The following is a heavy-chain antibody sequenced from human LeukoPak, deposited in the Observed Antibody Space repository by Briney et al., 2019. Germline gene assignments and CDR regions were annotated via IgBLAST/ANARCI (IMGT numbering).Heavy chain of an antibody. V-gene: IGHV3-23*01. D-gene: IGHD6-19*01. CDR2: ISGSGGST. Sequence: GGSLRLSCAASGFTFSSYAMSWVRQAPGKGLEWVSAISGSGGSTYYADSVKGRFTISRDNSKNTLYLQMNSLRAEDTAVYYCARLAVAGTEVPTYYFDYWGQGTLVTVSS. J-gene: IGHJ4*02. CDR3: ARLAVAGTEVPTYYFDY. CDR1: GFTFSSYA.